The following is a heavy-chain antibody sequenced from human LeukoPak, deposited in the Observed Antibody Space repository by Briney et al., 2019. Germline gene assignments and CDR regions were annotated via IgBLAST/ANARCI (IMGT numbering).Heavy chain of an antibody. CDR2: IYYSGST. D-gene: IGHD1-1*01. J-gene: IGHJ4*02. V-gene: IGHV4-59*01. Sequence: SETLSLTCTVSGGSISSYYWSWIRQPPGKGLEWIGNIYYSGSTYYNPSLKSRVTISVDTSKNQFSLKLSSVTAADTAVYYCAREKAGTLSFDYWGQGTLVTVSS. CDR1: GGSISSYY. CDR3: AREKAGTLSFDY.